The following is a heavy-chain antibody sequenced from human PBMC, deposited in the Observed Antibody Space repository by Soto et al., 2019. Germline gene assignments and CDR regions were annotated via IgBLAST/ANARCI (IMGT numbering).Heavy chain of an antibody. CDR3: ARGDTPMITGMDSFDI. J-gene: IGHJ3*02. CDR1: GFTVIRYW. Sequence: GGSLRLSCAASGFTVIRYWMNWVRQAPGKGLEWVANIKQDGTEKNYVDSVKGRFTISRDNAKNSLYLQMDSLRAEDTAVYFCARGDTPMITGMDSFDIWGQGTLVTVSS. V-gene: IGHV3-7*01. D-gene: IGHD5-18*01. CDR2: IKQDGTEK.